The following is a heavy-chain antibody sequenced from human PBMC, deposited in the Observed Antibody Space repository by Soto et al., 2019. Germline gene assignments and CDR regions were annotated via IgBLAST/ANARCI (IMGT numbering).Heavy chain of an antibody. CDR3: ARVECLVPSY. V-gene: IGHV4-34*01. Sequence: SETLSLTCAVYGGSFSGYYWSWIRQPPGKGLEWIGEINHSGSTNYNPSLKSRVTISVDTSKNQFSLKLSSVTAADTAVYYCARVECLVPSYWGQGTLVTVPS. D-gene: IGHD6-13*01. CDR1: GGSFSGYY. CDR2: INHSGST. J-gene: IGHJ4*02.